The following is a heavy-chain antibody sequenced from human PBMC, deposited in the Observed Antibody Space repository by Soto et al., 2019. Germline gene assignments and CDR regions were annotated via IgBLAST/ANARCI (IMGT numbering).Heavy chain of an antibody. CDR1: GGSISSYY. CDR3: ARRYGSAFDI. CDR2: IYYSGST. V-gene: IGHV4-59*01. Sequence: QVQLQESGPGLVKPSETLSLTCTVSGGSISSYYRSWIRQPPGKELEWIGYIYYSGSTNYNPSLKSRVTISVDTSKNQFSLKLSSVTAADTAVYYCARRYGSAFDIWGQGTMVTVSS. J-gene: IGHJ3*02. D-gene: IGHD3-10*01.